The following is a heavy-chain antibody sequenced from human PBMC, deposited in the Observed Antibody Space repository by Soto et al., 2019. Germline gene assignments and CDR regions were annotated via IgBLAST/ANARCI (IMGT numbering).Heavy chain of an antibody. Sequence: SETLSLTCTVSGGSISSYYWSWIRQPPGKGLEWIGYIYYTGSTNYNPSLKSRVTISVDTSKNQFSLKLSSVTAADTAVYYCTRLPWAGYGGIFDPWGQGTLVTVSS. J-gene: IGHJ5*02. CDR1: GGSISSYY. D-gene: IGHD4-17*01. CDR3: TRLPWAGYGGIFDP. CDR2: IYYTGST. V-gene: IGHV4-59*01.